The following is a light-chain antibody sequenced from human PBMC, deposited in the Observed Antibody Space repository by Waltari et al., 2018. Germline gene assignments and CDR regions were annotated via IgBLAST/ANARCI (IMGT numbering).Light chain of an antibody. J-gene: IGLJ3*02. CDR3: QSYDSTLRTWV. Sequence: QSVLTQLPSVSGALGQRVTISCTGRSSNIGAGYDVVWYQQLPGTAPNLLIYGNTNRPSGVPDRFSGSKADTSGSLAITGLQAEDEADYYCQSYDSTLRTWVFGGGTKLTVL. CDR1: SSNIGAGYD. V-gene: IGLV1-40*01. CDR2: GNT.